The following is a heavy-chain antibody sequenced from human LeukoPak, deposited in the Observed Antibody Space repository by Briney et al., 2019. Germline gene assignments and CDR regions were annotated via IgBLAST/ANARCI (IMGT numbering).Heavy chain of an antibody. J-gene: IGHJ2*01. Sequence: SETLSLTCAVSGYSVRSGYYWGWIRQPPGKGLEWIGSIYHSGSTYYNPSLKSRVTISVDTSKNQFSLKLSSVTAADTAVYYCARGIVLVPAAKEYFDLWGRGTLVTVSS. CDR1: GYSVRSGYY. CDR2: IYHSGST. V-gene: IGHV4-38-2*01. D-gene: IGHD2-2*01. CDR3: ARGIVLVPAAKEYFDL.